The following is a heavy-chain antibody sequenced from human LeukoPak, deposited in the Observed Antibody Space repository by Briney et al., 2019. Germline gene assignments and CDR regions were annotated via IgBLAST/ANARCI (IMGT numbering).Heavy chain of an antibody. CDR2: ISAYNGNT. CDR1: GYTFTSYG. J-gene: IGHJ3*02. V-gene: IGHV1-18*01. Sequence: EASVKVSCKASGYTFTSYGISWVRQAPGQGLEWMGWISAYNGNTNYAQKLQGRVTMTTDTSTSTAYMELRSLRSDDTAVYYCARSTRVLWLPCAFDIWGQGTMVTVSS. D-gene: IGHD3-10*01. CDR3: ARSTRVLWLPCAFDI.